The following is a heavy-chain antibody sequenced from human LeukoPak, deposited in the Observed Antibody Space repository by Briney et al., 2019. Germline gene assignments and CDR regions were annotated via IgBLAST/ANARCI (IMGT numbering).Heavy chain of an antibody. D-gene: IGHD5-12*01. CDR2: TYSGGSA. CDR3: ATTNVLDIEGFDY. CDR1: GGSVSSSGYY. Sequence: SETLSLTCTVSGGSVSSSGYYWGWIRQPPRKGLEWIGSTYSGGSAYYNPSLKSRVTISVDTSKNQFSLKLSSVTAADTAVYYCATTNVLDIEGFDYWGQGTLVTVSS. J-gene: IGHJ4*02. V-gene: IGHV4-39*07.